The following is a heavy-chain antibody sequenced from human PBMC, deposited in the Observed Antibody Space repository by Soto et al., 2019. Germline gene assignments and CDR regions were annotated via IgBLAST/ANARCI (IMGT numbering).Heavy chain of an antibody. CDR2: IYPGDSDT. J-gene: IGHJ3*02. Sequence: GESLKISCNGSGYSFTIYWIGWVRQMPGKGLEWMGIIYPGDSDTRYSPSFQGQVTISADKSISTAYLQWSSLKASDSAMYYCARREVVVTDDAFDIWGQGTMVTVSS. CDR1: GYSFTIYW. D-gene: IGHD2-15*01. CDR3: ARREVVVTDDAFDI. V-gene: IGHV5-51*01.